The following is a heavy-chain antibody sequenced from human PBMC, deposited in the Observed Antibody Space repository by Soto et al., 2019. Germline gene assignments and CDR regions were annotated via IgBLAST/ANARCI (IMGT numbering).Heavy chain of an antibody. D-gene: IGHD2-2*01. Sequence: QVQLQQWGAGLLKPSETLSLTCAVYGGSFSGYYWSWIRQPPGKGLEWIGEINHSGSTNYNPSLKSRVTISVDTSKHQFSLKLSSVTAADTAVYYCASPAGSQLQYYYYGMDVWGQGTTVTVSS. J-gene: IGHJ6*02. CDR1: GGSFSGYY. CDR2: INHSGST. CDR3: ASPAGSQLQYYYYGMDV. V-gene: IGHV4-34*01.